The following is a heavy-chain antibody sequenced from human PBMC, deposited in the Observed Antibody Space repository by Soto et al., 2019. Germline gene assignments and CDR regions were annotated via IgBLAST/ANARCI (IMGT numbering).Heavy chain of an antibody. CDR3: ARIPLGYSTSWYFFDY. V-gene: IGHV4-4*02. D-gene: IGHD6-13*01. CDR2: IYHSGTT. CDR1: GGSISSSNW. Sequence: QVQLQESGPGLVKPSGTLSLTCAVSGGSISSSNWWTWVRQPPGKGLEWIGEIYHSGTTNYNPSLNRRVTISVAKPNTQFSLKLTSVTAADTAVYYCARIPLGYSTSWYFFDYWGQGTLVTVSS. J-gene: IGHJ4*02.